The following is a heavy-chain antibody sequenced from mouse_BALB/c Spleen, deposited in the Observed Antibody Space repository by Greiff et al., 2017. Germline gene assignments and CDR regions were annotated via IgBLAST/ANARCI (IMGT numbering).Heavy chain of an antibody. Sequence: VQLKESGGGLVQPGGSRKLSCAASGFTFSSYAMSWVRQTPEKRLEWVASISSGGSTYYPDSVKGRFTISRDNARNILYLQMSSLRSEDTAMYYCARGAHFDYWGQGTTLTVSS. CDR1: GFTFSSYA. V-gene: IGHV5-6-5*01. CDR2: ISSGGST. J-gene: IGHJ2*01. CDR3: ARGAHFDY.